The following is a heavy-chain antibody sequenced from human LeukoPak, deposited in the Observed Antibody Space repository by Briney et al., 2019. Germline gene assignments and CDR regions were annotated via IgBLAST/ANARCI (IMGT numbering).Heavy chain of an antibody. CDR2: IYQNGNP. CDR3: ARGSYTYGPKFDF. J-gene: IGHJ4*02. D-gene: IGHD2-8*01. CDR1: VDSIISSGDS. Sequence: TLSLTCGVSVDSIISSGDSGHWSRQPPGKGLEWIGYIYQNGNPNYNLSLKSRLTISLDTSKNQFSLKLSSVAAADTAVYYCARGSYTYGPKFDFWGQGSLVTVSS. V-gene: IGHV4-30-2*01.